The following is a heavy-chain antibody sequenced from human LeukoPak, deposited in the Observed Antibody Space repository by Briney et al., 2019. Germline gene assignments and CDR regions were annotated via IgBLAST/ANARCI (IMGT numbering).Heavy chain of an antibody. D-gene: IGHD6-13*01. CDR3: ARDVVAAAGTLRASYYYYYMDV. CDR1: GFTFSSYA. CDR2: ISYDGSNK. Sequence: GGSLRLSCAASGFTFSSYAMHWVRQAPGKGLEWVAVISYDGSNKYYADSVKGRFTISRDNSKNTLYLQMNSLRAEDTAVYYCARDVVAAAGTLRASYYYYYMDVWGKGTTVTVSS. V-gene: IGHV3-30*04. J-gene: IGHJ6*03.